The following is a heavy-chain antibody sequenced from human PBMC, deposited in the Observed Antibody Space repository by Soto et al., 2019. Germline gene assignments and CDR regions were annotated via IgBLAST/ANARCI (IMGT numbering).Heavy chain of an antibody. CDR3: ASSGIAGAGMTRGNALDI. Sequence: PSETLSLTCTVSGGSISSSSYYWGWIRQPPGKGLEWIGYIYYSGSTNYNPSLKSRVTISVDTSKNQFSLKLSSVTAADTAVYYCASSGIAGAGMTRGNALDIWGQGTMVTVSS. V-gene: IGHV4-61*05. CDR2: IYYSGST. CDR1: GGSISSSSYY. D-gene: IGHD6-19*01. J-gene: IGHJ3*02.